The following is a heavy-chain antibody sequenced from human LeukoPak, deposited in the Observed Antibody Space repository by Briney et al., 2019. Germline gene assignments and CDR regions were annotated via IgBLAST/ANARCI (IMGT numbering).Heavy chain of an antibody. CDR1: GFTFSSYT. CDR2: ISTSSSYI. Sequence: GGSLRLSCAASGFTFSSYTMNWVRQAPGKGLEWVSSISTSSSYIYYADSVKGRFTISRDNARKSLYLQMNSLRADDTAVYYCARGASVVAGSDNAFDIWGQGTMVTVSS. D-gene: IGHD6-19*01. J-gene: IGHJ3*02. CDR3: ARGASVVAGSDNAFDI. V-gene: IGHV3-21*01.